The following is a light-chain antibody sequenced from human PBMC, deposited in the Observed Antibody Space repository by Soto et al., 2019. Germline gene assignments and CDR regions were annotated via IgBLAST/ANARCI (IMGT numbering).Light chain of an antibody. CDR2: DAS. CDR1: PSVSSY. J-gene: IGKJ2*01. V-gene: IGKV3-11*01. Sequence: EIVLTQSPATLSLSPGERATLSCRASPSVSSYLAWSQQKPGQAPRLLIYDASNRATGIPARFSGGGSGTDFTRTISSLEPDDFVVYYCQQRFHWPRFTFGQGTKLAIK. CDR3: QQRFHWPRFT.